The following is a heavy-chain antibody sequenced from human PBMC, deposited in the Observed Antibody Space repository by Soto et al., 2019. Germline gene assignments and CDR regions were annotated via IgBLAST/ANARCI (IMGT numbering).Heavy chain of an antibody. V-gene: IGHV4-31*03. J-gene: IGHJ3*02. CDR3: AGRSKMTLAGAFDS. CDR1: GGSISSGGYY. CDR2: IYYSGST. Sequence: SETLSLTCTVSGGSISSGGYYWSWIRQHPGKGLEWIGYIYYSGSTYYNPSLKSRVTISVDTSKNQFSLKLSSVTAADTAVYYCAGRSKMTLAGAFDSWGQGTRVTVSS. D-gene: IGHD6-13*01.